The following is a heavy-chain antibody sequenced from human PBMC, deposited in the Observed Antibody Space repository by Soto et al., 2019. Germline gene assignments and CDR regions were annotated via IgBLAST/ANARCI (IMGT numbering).Heavy chain of an antibody. D-gene: IGHD5-12*01. V-gene: IGHV3-23*01. CDR1: GFTFSSYA. J-gene: IGHJ4*02. Sequence: GGSLKISCAASGFTFSSYAMSWVRQAPGKGLEWVSAISGSGGSTYYADSVKGRFTISRDNSKNTLYLQMNSLRAEDTAVYYCAKDSGGVVATMLDYWGQGTLVTVSS. CDR2: ISGSGGST. CDR3: AKDSGGVVATMLDY.